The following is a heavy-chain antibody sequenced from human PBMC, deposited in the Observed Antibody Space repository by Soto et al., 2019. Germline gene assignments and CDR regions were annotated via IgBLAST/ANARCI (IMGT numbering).Heavy chain of an antibody. CDR3: AREGGTVTTLQINSYFDL. J-gene: IGHJ2*01. D-gene: IGHD4-17*01. Sequence: PSETLSLTCTVSGGSISSYFWSWIRQPPGKGLEWIGYIYYSGSTNYNPSLKSRVTISVDTSKNQFSLKLSSVTAADTAVYYCAREGGTVTTLQINSYFDLWGRGTLVTVSS. CDR2: IYYSGST. V-gene: IGHV4-59*01. CDR1: GGSISSYF.